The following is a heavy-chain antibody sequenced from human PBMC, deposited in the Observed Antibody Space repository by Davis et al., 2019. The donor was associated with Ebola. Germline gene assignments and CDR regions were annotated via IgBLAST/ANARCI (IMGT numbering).Heavy chain of an antibody. D-gene: IGHD1-14*01. CDR2: IRSKANSYAT. V-gene: IGHV3-73*01. CDR1: AFTFSGPA. CDR3: TSAQPDY. Sequence: PGRSLRLSCAASAFTFSGPAMHWVRQASGHGLEWVGRIRSKANSYATAYAASVKGRFTISRDDSKNTAYLQMNSLKTEDTAVYYCTSAQPDYWGQGTLVTVSS. J-gene: IGHJ4*02.